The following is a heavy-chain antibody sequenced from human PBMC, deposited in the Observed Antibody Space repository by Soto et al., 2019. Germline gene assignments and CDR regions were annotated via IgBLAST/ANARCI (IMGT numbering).Heavy chain of an antibody. Sequence: SLRLSCAASGFTFSSYGMHWVRQAPGKGLEWVAVISYDGSNKYYADSVKGRFTISRDNSKNTLYLQMNSLRAEDTAVYYCAKSCSSTSCYVWRLDYWGQGTLVTVSS. CDR2: ISYDGSNK. V-gene: IGHV3-30*18. J-gene: IGHJ4*02. CDR3: AKSCSSTSCYVWRLDY. CDR1: GFTFSSYG. D-gene: IGHD2-2*01.